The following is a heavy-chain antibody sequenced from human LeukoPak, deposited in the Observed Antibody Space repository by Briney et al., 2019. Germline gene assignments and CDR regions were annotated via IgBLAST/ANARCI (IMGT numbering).Heavy chain of an antibody. CDR2: IYYSGST. Sequence: SETLSLTCTVSGGSISSSSYYWGWIRQPPGKGLEWIGSIYYSGSTYYNPSLKSRVTISVDTSKNQFSLKLSSVTAADTAVYYCARVIGSWYLPGTYYFDYWGQGTLVTVSS. V-gene: IGHV4-39*07. CDR3: ARVIGSWYLPGTYYFDY. D-gene: IGHD6-13*01. CDR1: GGSISSSSYY. J-gene: IGHJ4*02.